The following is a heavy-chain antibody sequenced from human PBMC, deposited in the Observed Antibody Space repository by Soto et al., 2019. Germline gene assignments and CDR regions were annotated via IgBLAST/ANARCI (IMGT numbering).Heavy chain of an antibody. Sequence: EVQLVESGGGLVQPGGSLRLSCAASGFTFTNYWMHWVRQAPGKGLVWVSRINSDWTRTTYADSVKGRFTISRDNAKNTQYLQMNNLRAEDTAVYYCARVATGSYYRFHPWGQGTLVTVSS. V-gene: IGHV3-74*01. CDR2: INSDWTRT. CDR3: ARVATGSYYRFHP. J-gene: IGHJ5*02. D-gene: IGHD1-26*01. CDR1: GFTFTNYW.